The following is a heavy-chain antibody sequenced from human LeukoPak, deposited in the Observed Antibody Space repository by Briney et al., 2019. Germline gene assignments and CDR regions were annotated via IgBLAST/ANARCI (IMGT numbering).Heavy chain of an antibody. CDR1: GGSFSGFY. CDR3: ARRVYSGYDPRYDY. Sequence: SETLSLTCAVYGGSFSGFYWNWIRQPPGKGLEWIGEINHSGSTNYNPSLKSRVTISVDTSKNQFSLKLSSVTAADTAVYYCARRVYSGYDPRYDYWGQGTLVTVSS. V-gene: IGHV4-34*01. J-gene: IGHJ4*02. CDR2: INHSGST. D-gene: IGHD5-12*01.